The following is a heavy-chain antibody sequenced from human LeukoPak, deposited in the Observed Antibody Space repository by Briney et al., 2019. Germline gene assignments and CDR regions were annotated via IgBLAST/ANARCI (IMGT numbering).Heavy chain of an antibody. CDR2: IYYGGST. V-gene: IGHV4-59*01. D-gene: IGHD6-13*01. J-gene: IGHJ5*02. Sequence: SETLSLTCTVSGGSISSYYWSWIRQPPGKGLEWIGYIYYGGSTNYNPSLKGRVTISVDTSKNQFSLKLSSVTAADTAVYYCARAGHSSSWYWGWREVRFDPWGQGTLVTVSS. CDR3: ARAGHSSSWYWGWREVRFDP. CDR1: GGSISSYY.